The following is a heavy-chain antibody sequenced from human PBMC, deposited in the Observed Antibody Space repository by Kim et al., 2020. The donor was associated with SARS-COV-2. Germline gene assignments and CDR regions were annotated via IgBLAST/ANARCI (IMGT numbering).Heavy chain of an antibody. CDR3: ARDSYCSSTSCYLDYYGIEV. Sequence: GGSLRLSCAASGFTFSSYAMHWVRQAPGKGLEWVAVISYDGSNKYYADSVKGRFTISRDNSKNTLYLQMNSLRAEDTAVYYCARDSYCSSTSCYLDYYGIEVWSQGTTVTVSS. CDR1: GFTFSSYA. V-gene: IGHV3-30-3*01. CDR2: ISYDGSNK. D-gene: IGHD2-2*01. J-gene: IGHJ6*02.